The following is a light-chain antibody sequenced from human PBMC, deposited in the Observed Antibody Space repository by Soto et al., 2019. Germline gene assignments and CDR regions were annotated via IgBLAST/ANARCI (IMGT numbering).Light chain of an antibody. CDR2: EVS. CDR3: SSYAGSNNQV. CDR1: SSDVGGYNY. J-gene: IGLJ1*01. Sequence: ALTRPPSASGSPGQSVTISCTGTSSDVGGYNYVSWYQQHPGRAPKLMIYEVSKRPSGVPDRFSGSKSGNTASLTVSGLQTEDEADYYCSSYAGSNNQVFGTGTKVTVL. V-gene: IGLV2-8*01.